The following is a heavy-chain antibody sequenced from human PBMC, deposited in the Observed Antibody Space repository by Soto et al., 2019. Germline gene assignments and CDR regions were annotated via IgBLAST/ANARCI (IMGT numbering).Heavy chain of an antibody. V-gene: IGHV4-39*01. CDR2: IYYSGST. CDR3: ARHRYYYDSSGYYYGAFDI. Sequence: QLQLQESGPGLVKPSETLSLTCTVSGGSISSSSYYWGWIRQPPGKGLEWIGSIYYSGSTYYNPSLKSRVTLSVDSSKNQFSLKLSSVTAADTAVYYCARHRYYYDSSGYYYGAFDIWGQGTMVTVSS. D-gene: IGHD3-22*01. J-gene: IGHJ3*02. CDR1: GGSISSSSYY.